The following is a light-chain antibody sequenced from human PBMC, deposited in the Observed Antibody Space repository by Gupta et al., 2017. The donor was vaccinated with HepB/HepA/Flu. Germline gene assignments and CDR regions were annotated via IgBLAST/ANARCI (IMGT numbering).Light chain of an antibody. CDR1: TGAVTSGFY. CDR2: ETS. CDR3: LLFYGGAQPWV. Sequence: QTVVTQEPSLTVSPGGTVTLTCASSTGAVTSGFYPNWFQQKPGQAPTALIYETSKKHSWTPARFSGSLRGGKAALTLSDVQPEDEAEYYCLLFYGGAQPWVFGGGTTLTVL. V-gene: IGLV7-43*01. J-gene: IGLJ3*02.